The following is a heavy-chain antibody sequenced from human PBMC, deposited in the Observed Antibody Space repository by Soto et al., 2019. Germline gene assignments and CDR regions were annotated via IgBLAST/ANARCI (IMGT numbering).Heavy chain of an antibody. J-gene: IGHJ4*02. D-gene: IGHD2-15*01. CDR1: GFTLSSNA. CDR2: ISSSGGST. CDR3: AKAQGGSYLDY. Sequence: GGSLRLSCAASGFTLSSNAMSWVRQAPGKGLEWVSGISSSGGSTYYADSVKGRFTISRDNSKNMLYLQMNNLRAEDTAVYYCAKAQGGSYLDYWGQGTLVTVSS. V-gene: IGHV3-23*01.